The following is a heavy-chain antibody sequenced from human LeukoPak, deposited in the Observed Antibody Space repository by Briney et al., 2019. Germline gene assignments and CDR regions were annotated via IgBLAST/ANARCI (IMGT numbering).Heavy chain of an antibody. V-gene: IGHV1-8*01. D-gene: IGHD3-3*01. CDR3: ARGSTEWLFYYYYYMDV. CDR2: MNPNSGNT. CDR1: GYTFTSYD. J-gene: IGHJ6*03. Sequence: GASVKVSCKASGYTFTSYDINWVRQATGQGLEWMGWMNPNSGNTGYAQKFQGRVTMTRNTSISTAYMELSSLRSEDTAEYYCARGSTEWLFYYYYYMDVWGKGTTVTVSS.